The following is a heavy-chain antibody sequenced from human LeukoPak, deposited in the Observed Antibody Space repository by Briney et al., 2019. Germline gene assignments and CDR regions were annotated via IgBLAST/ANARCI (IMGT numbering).Heavy chain of an antibody. V-gene: IGHV3-30*18. CDR2: ISYDGSNK. Sequence: QPGGSLRLSCAASGFTFSSYGMHWVRQAPGKGLEWVAVISYDGSNKYCADSVKGRFTISRDNSKNTLYLQMNSLRAEDTAVYYCAKDTHSSGWANDAFDIWGQGTMVTVSS. CDR3: AKDTHSSGWANDAFDI. J-gene: IGHJ3*02. CDR1: GFTFSSYG. D-gene: IGHD6-19*01.